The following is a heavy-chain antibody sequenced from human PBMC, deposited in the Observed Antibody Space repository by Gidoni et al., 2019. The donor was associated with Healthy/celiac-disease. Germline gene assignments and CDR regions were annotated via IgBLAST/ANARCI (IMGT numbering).Heavy chain of an antibody. J-gene: IGHJ4*02. Sequence: EVQLVESGGGLVQPGRSLRLSCAASGFTFDDYAMPWVRQAPGKGLEWVSGISWNSGSIGYADSVKGRFTISRDNAKNSLYLQMNSLRAEDTALYYCAKDRGGYYSHFDYWGQGTLVTVSS. V-gene: IGHV3-9*01. CDR3: AKDRGGYYSHFDY. D-gene: IGHD3-22*01. CDR2: ISWNSGSI. CDR1: GFTFDDYA.